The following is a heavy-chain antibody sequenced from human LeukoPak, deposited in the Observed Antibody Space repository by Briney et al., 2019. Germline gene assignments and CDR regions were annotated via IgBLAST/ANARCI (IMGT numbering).Heavy chain of an antibody. V-gene: IGHV6-1*01. Sequence: SPTLSLTCDISGDTVSSNSAAWNWVRQSPSRGLEWLGRTYYRSKWYYDYAVSVKSRITISPDTSKNQFSLQLNSVTADDTAVYYCAIGFALDFWGQGTMVTVSS. CDR3: AIGFALDF. J-gene: IGHJ3*01. CDR1: GDTVSSNSAA. CDR2: TYYRSKWYY.